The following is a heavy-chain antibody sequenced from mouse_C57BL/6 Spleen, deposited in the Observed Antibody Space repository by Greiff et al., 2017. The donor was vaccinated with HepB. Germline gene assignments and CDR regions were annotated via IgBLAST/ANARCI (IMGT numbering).Heavy chain of an antibody. CDR1: GYTFTSYW. Sequence: VQLQQPGAELVKPGASVKLSCKASGYTFTSYWMHWVKQRPGQGLEWIGKIHPNSGSTNYNEKFKSKATLTADKSSSTAYMQLSSLTSEDSAVYYCARCITAVVGWDFDVWGQGTTVTVSS. CDR3: ARCITAVVGWDFDV. J-gene: IGHJ1*01. D-gene: IGHD1-1*01. CDR2: IHPNSGST. V-gene: IGHV1-64*01.